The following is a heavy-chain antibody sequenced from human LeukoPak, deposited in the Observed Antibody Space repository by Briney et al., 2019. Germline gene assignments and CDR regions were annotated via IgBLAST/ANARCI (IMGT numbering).Heavy chain of an antibody. J-gene: IGHJ3*02. CDR1: GFTFSSSS. D-gene: IGHD3-22*01. CDR3: AKDYYDSSGLDAFDI. Sequence: GGSLRLSCAASGFTFSSSSMSWVRQAPGKGLEWVSALTGSGGSTYYADSVKGRFTISRDNSKKTLFLQMNSLRAEDTAVYYCAKDYYDSSGLDAFDIWGQGTMVTVSS. V-gene: IGHV3-23*01. CDR2: LTGSGGST.